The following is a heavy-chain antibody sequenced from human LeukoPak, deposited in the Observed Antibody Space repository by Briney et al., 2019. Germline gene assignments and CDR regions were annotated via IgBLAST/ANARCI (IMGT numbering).Heavy chain of an antibody. V-gene: IGHV3-48*01. CDR2: ISSSSSTI. CDR3: ARGAGAYFDY. Sequence: GWALRVSCAASGFTFSSYSMNWVRQAPGPGLEWVSYISSSSSTIYYADSVKGRFTISRDNAKNSLYLQMNSLRAEDTAVYYCARGAGAYFDYWGQGTLVTVSS. D-gene: IGHD3-10*01. J-gene: IGHJ4*02. CDR1: GFTFSSYS.